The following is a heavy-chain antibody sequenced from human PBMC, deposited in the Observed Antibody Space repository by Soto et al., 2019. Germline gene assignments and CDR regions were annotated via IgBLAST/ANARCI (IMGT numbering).Heavy chain of an antibody. J-gene: IGHJ4*02. D-gene: IGHD3-22*01. V-gene: IGHV1-18*01. CDR3: ARDRGLDSSGYFGY. Sequence: GASVKVSCKASGYTFTSYGISWVRQAPGQGLEWMGWISAYNGNTNYAQKLQGRVTMTTDTSTSTAYMELRSLRSDDTAVYYCARDRGLDSSGYFGYWGQGTLVTVSS. CDR2: ISAYNGNT. CDR1: GYTFTSYG.